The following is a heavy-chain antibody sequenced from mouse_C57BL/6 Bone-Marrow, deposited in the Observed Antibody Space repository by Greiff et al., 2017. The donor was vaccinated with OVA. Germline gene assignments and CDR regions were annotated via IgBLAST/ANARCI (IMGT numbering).Heavy chain of an antibody. J-gene: IGHJ4*01. CDR3: ARDGNYAMDY. V-gene: IGHV1-26*01. CDR2: INPNNGGT. D-gene: IGHD2-1*01. Sequence: EVQLQQSGPELVKPGASVKISCKASGYTFTDYYMIWVKQSHGKSLEWIGDINPNNGGTSYNQKFKGKATLTVDKSSSTAYMELRSLTSEDSAVYYCARDGNYAMDYWGQGTSVTVSS. CDR1: GYTFTDYY.